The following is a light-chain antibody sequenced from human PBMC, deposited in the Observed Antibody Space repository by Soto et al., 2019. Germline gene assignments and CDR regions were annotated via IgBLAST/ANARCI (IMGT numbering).Light chain of an antibody. CDR2: GAS. Sequence: EIVLTQSPGTLSLSPGERATLSCRASQSVSSIYLAWFQQKPVQAPRLLIYGASSRATGLLDRFSGSGSGTDFTLTISRLEPEDFAVYYCQQYGSSPYTFGQGTKLEIK. V-gene: IGKV3-20*01. J-gene: IGKJ2*01. CDR3: QQYGSSPYT. CDR1: QSVSSIY.